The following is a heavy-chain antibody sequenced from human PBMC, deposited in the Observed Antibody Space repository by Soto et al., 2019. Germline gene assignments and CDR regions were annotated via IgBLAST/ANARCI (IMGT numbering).Heavy chain of an antibody. J-gene: IGHJ5*02. V-gene: IGHV3-30*18. Sequence: GGSLRLSCVASGFTFSIYGMHWVRQTPGKGLEWVAVISNDGNKKYYVESVEGRFSISRDNSKDTVYLQMNNVRPEDTAKYYCAKDKVPYYDFWSGQRWFDPWGQGTQVTVSS. CDR3: AKDKVPYYDFWSGQRWFDP. CDR2: ISNDGNKK. CDR1: GFTFSIYG. D-gene: IGHD3-3*01.